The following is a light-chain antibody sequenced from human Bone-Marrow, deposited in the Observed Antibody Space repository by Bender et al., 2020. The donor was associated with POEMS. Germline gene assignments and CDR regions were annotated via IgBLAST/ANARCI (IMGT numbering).Light chain of an antibody. J-gene: IGLJ3*02. CDR2: EGS. CDR1: SSDVGSYNL. CDR3: CSYAGSVTWV. Sequence: QSALTQPASVSGSPGQSITISCTGTSSDVGSYNLVSWYQQHPGKAPKLMIYEGSKRPSGVSDRFSGSKSGSSASLTISGLQPEDEADYYCCSYAGSVTWVFGGGTKVTVL. V-gene: IGLV2-23*01.